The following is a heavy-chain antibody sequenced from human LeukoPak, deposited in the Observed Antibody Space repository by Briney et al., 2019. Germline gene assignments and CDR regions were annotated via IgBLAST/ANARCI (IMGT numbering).Heavy chain of an antibody. Sequence: SETLSLTCTVSGGSINTYYWSWIRQPPGKGLEWIGSMYYSGSTYYNPSLKSRVTISVDTSKNQFSLKLSSVTAADTAVYYCARNIAVAGRGDYMDVWGKGTTVTISS. CDR3: ARNIAVAGRGDYMDV. D-gene: IGHD6-19*01. CDR2: MYYSGST. CDR1: GGSINTYY. J-gene: IGHJ6*03. V-gene: IGHV4-59*05.